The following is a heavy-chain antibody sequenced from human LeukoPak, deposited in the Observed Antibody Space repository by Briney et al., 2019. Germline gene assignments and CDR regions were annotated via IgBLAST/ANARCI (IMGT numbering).Heavy chain of an antibody. V-gene: IGHV3-7*01. CDR3: ASSPCSGGSCYKGY. Sequence: GGSLRLSCAASGFTFSSYWMSWVRQAPGKGLEWVANIKQDGSEKYYVDSVKGGFTISRDNAKNSLYLQMNSLRAEDTAVYYCASSPCSGGSCYKGYWGQGTLVTVSS. J-gene: IGHJ4*02. D-gene: IGHD2-15*01. CDR1: GFTFSSYW. CDR2: IKQDGSEK.